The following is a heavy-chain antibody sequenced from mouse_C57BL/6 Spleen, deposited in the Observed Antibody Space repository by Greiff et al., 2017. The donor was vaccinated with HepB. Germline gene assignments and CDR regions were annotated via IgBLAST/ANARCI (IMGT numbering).Heavy chain of an antibody. V-gene: IGHV1-4*01. CDR1: GYTFTSYT. CDR2: INPSSGYT. D-gene: IGHD1-1*01. CDR3: AREVAKKAMDY. Sequence: VQLQQSGAELARPGASVKMSCKASGYTFTSYTMHWVKQRPGQGLEWIGYINPSSGYTKYNQKFKDKATLTADKSSSTAYMQLSSLTSEDSAVYYCAREVAKKAMDYWGQGTSVPVSS. J-gene: IGHJ4*01.